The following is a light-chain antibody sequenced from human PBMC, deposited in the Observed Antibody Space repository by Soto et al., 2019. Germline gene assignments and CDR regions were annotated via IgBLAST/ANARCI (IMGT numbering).Light chain of an antibody. CDR3: QQYNNWPT. CDR1: QSVSSY. V-gene: IGKV3-15*01. J-gene: IGKJ1*01. CDR2: GAS. Sequence: EIVMTQSPATLSVSPGERATLSCRASQSVSSYLAWYQQKPGQAPRLLIYGASTRATDIPARFSGSGSGTDFTLTISRLEPEDFAVYYCQQYNNWPTFGQGTKVDIK.